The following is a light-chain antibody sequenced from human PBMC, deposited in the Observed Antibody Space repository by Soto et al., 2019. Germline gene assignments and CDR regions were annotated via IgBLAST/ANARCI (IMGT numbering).Light chain of an antibody. CDR3: ASYTRTTTLV. CDR1: ISDIGGYNF. Sequence: QSVLTQPVSVSGSPGQSITISCTGTISDIGGYNFISWYQHHPGKAPKLVIYDVNNRPSGISYRFSGSKSGNTASLTISGLQAEDEADYYCASYTRTTTLVFGGGTKVTVL. J-gene: IGLJ2*01. V-gene: IGLV2-14*01. CDR2: DVN.